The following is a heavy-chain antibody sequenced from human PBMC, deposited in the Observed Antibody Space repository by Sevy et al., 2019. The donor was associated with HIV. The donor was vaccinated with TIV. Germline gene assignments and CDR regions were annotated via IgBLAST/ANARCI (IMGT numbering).Heavy chain of an antibody. D-gene: IGHD6-13*01. CDR2: ISNSGSII. Sequence: GGSLRLSCVISGFTFSSYEMNWVRQAPGKGLEWVSHISNSGSIIYYGDSVKGRFTISRDNAKNSLYLQMNSLRAEDTAVYYCAREDGSRQYFQYWGQGTLVTVSS. CDR1: GFTFSSYE. CDR3: AREDGSRQYFQY. J-gene: IGHJ1*01. V-gene: IGHV3-48*03.